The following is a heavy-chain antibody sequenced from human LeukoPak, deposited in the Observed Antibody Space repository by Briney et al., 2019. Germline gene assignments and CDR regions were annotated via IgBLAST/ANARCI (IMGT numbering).Heavy chain of an antibody. J-gene: IGHJ6*03. CDR1: GGSISSSSYY. V-gene: IGHV4-61*05. D-gene: IGHD6-13*01. CDR3: ARGPPGSWQFGDYYYYMDV. CDR2: IYYSGST. Sequence: SETLSLTCTVSGGSISSSSYYWGWIRQPPGKGLEWIGYIYYSGSTNYNPSLKSRVTISVDTSKNQFSLKLSSVTAADTAVYYCARGPPGSWQFGDYYYYMDVWGKGTTVTISS.